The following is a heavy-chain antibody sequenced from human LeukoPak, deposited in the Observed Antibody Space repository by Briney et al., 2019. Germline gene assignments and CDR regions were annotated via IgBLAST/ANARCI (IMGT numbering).Heavy chain of an antibody. J-gene: IGHJ4*02. V-gene: IGHV4-31*03. D-gene: IGHD3-3*01. Sequence: SETLSLTCTVSGGSISSGGYYWSRIRQPPGKGLEWIGYIYYSGSTYYNPSLKSRVTISVDTSKNQFSLKLSSVAAADTAVYYCARDFGDGATAFDYWGQGTLVTVSS. CDR2: IYYSGST. CDR3: ARDFGDGATAFDY. CDR1: GGSISSGGYY.